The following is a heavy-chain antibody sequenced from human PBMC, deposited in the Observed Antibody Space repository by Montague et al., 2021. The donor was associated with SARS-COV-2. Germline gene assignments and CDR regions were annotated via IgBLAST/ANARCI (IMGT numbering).Heavy chain of an antibody. Sequence: SLRLSCAASGFSFSSYAMHWVRQPPGKGLEWLAVISFDGNDRYYAGSLRGRFTISRDNSKDTLYLQLTDQRSDDTGVYYCARVAQLLLGNPQNLFDPWGQGTLVTVST. D-gene: IGHD4-23*01. J-gene: IGHJ5*02. CDR1: GFSFSSYA. CDR2: ISFDGNDR. V-gene: IGHV3-30-3*01. CDR3: ARVAQLLLGNPQNLFDP.